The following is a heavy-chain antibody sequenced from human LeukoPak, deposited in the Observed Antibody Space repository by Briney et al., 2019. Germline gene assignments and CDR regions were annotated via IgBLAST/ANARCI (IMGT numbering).Heavy chain of an antibody. J-gene: IGHJ4*02. CDR1: GYTFTSYG. CDR2: ISGYNGKT. Sequence: ASVKVSCKASGYTFTSYGITWVRQAPGQGLEWMGWISGYNGKTNYAQMFQGRVTMTTDASTSTAYMELMSLRSEDTAVYYCARGPPPDFDYWGQGTLVTVSS. CDR3: ARGPPPDFDY. V-gene: IGHV1-18*01.